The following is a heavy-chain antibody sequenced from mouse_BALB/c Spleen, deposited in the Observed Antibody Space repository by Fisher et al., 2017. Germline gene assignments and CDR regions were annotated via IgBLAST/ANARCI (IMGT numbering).Heavy chain of an antibody. CDR3: AREAYGSYAMDY. V-gene: IGHV5-17*02. J-gene: IGHJ4*01. Sequence: RFTISRDNPKNTLFLQMTSLRSEDTAMYYCAREAYGSYAMDYWGQGTSVTVSS. D-gene: IGHD2-1*01.